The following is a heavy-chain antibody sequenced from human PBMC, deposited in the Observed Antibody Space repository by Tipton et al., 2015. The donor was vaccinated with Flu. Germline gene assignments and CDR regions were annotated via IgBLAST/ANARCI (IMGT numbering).Heavy chain of an antibody. CDR2: ISHSGST. CDR1: GGSFSGHY. CDR3: ARDYGDFNWFDP. J-gene: IGHJ5*02. Sequence: TLSLTCAVYGGSFSGHYWSWIRQPPGKGLAWIGEISHSGSTNYNPSLKSRVTISVDTSKNQFSLKVASVSAADTAVYYCARDYGDFNWFDPWGQGTLVTVSS. V-gene: IGHV4-34*01. D-gene: IGHD4-17*01.